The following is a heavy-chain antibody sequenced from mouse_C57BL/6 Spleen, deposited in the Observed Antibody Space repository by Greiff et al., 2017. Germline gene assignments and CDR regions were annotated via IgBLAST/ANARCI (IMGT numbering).Heavy chain of an antibody. Sequence: QVQLQQPGAELVKPGASVKLSCKASGYTFTSYWMHWVKQRPGQGLEWIGMIHPNSGSTNYNEKFKSKATLTVDKSSSTAYMQLSSLTSEDSAVYYCARSMVNYYFDYWGQGTTLTVSS. D-gene: IGHD2-2*01. CDR1: GYTFTSYW. J-gene: IGHJ2*01. V-gene: IGHV1-64*01. CDR2: IHPNSGST. CDR3: ARSMVNYYFDY.